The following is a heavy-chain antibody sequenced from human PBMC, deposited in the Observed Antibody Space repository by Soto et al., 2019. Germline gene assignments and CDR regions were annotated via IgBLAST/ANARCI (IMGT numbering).Heavy chain of an antibody. J-gene: IGHJ4*02. D-gene: IGHD2-15*01. CDR1: KVTINNYW. CDR2: INVDGSSI. Sequence: LRLSCAASKVTINNYWMHWVRQAPGKGLVWVSRINVDGSSISYADSVKGRFTISRERAKNTLYLQMNSLRDEDTAVYYCTRVAATATFFDSWGQGTLVTVSS. V-gene: IGHV3-74*01. CDR3: TRVAATATFFDS.